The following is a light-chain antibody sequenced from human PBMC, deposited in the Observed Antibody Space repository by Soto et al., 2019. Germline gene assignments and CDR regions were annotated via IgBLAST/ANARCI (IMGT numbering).Light chain of an antibody. CDR1: SSDVGAYNY. V-gene: IGLV2-14*01. J-gene: IGLJ1*01. CDR3: ISYTSSGLYV. CDR2: EVS. Sequence: QSVLTQPASVSGSPGQSITISCTGTSSDVGAYNYVSWYQQHPGKAPKVMIFEVSHRPSGVSNRFSGSKSGNTASLTVSGLQADDEADYYRISYTSSGLYVFGTGTKLTVL.